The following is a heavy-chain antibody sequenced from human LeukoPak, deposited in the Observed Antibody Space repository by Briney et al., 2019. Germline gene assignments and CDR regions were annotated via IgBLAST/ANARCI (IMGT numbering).Heavy chain of an antibody. CDR3: ARDFSGSYYSPVFDY. CDR2: ISSSSSTI. Sequence: PGGSLRLSCAASGFTFSSYAMNWVRQAPGKGLEWVSYISSSSSTIYYADSVKGRFTISRDNAKNSLYLQMNSLRDEDTAVYYCARDFSGSYYSPVFDYWGQGTLVTVSS. J-gene: IGHJ4*02. V-gene: IGHV3-48*02. D-gene: IGHD1-26*01. CDR1: GFTFSSYA.